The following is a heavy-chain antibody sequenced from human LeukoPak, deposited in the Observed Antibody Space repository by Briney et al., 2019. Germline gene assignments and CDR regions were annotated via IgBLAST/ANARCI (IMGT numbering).Heavy chain of an antibody. CDR3: ARGYYCDS. CDR2: IRYGSNK. CDR1: GFTFSNYG. J-gene: IGHJ4*02. V-gene: IGHV3-30*02. Sequence: GGSLRLSCAASGFTFSNYGMHWVRQAPGKGLEWVAFIRYGSNKYYADSVKGRFTISRDNSKNTLYLQMNSLRAEDTAVYYCARGYYCDSWGQGTLVTVSS.